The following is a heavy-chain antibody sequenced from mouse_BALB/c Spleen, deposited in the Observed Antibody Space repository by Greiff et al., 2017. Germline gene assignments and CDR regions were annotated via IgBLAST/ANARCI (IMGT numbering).Heavy chain of an antibody. CDR2: ISNLAYSI. Sequence: EVMLVESGGGLVQPGGSRKLSCAASGFTFSDYGMAWVRQAPGKGPEWVAFISNLAYSIYYADTVTGRFTISRENAKNTLYLEMSSLRSEDTAMYYCARAPTGYYFDYWGQGTTLTVSS. CDR3: ARAPTGYYFDY. J-gene: IGHJ2*01. CDR1: GFTFSDYG. D-gene: IGHD4-1*02. V-gene: IGHV5-15*02.